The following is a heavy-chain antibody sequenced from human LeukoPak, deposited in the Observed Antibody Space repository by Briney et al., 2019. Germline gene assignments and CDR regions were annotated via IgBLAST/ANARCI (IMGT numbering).Heavy chain of an antibody. J-gene: IGHJ6*03. Sequence: ASVKVSCKASGYTFTSYGINWVRQATGQGLEWMGWMNPNSGNTGYAQKFQGRVTMTRNTSISTAYMELSSLRSEDTAVYYCARVAYCSSTSCYASLFYYYYYMDVWGKGTTVTVSS. CDR1: GYTFTSYG. CDR2: MNPNSGNT. D-gene: IGHD2-2*01. CDR3: ARVAYCSSTSCYASLFYYYYYMDV. V-gene: IGHV1-8*01.